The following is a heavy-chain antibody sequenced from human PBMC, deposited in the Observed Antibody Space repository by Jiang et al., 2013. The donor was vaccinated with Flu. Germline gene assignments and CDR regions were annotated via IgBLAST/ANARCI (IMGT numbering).Heavy chain of an antibody. V-gene: IGHV1-69*06. Sequence: TFSSFSINWVRQAPGQGLEWMGGIIPMFGTANYAQKFQGRVTITADKSTSTAYMELSSLRSEDTAVYYCARGRIVATIRETMIHDAFDIWGQGTMVTVSS. CDR1: TFSSFS. CDR3: ARGRIVATIRETMIHDAFDI. CDR2: IIPMFGTA. J-gene: IGHJ3*02. D-gene: IGHD5-12*01.